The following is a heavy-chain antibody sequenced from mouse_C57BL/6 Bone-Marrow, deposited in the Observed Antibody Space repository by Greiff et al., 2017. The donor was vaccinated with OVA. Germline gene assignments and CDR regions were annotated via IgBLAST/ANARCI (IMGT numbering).Heavy chain of an antibody. D-gene: IGHD2-4*01. Sequence: EVQLQQSGPVLVKPGASVKMSCKASGYTFTDYYMNWVKQSHGKSLEWIGVINPYNGGTSYNQKFKGKATLTVDKSSSTAYMELNSLTSEDSAVYYCARLQLRQWFAYWGQGTLVTVSA. CDR1: GYTFTDYY. J-gene: IGHJ3*01. CDR3: ARLQLRQWFAY. CDR2: INPYNGGT. V-gene: IGHV1-19*01.